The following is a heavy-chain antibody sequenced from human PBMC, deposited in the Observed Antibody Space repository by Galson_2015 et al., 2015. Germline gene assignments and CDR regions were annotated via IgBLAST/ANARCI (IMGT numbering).Heavy chain of an antibody. Sequence: ETLSLTCTVSGGSISSRSYYWGWIRQHPGKGLECIGSIYYSGSTYYNPSLKSRVTIAVDTSKNHFSLKLSSVTAADTAVYYCARHMYYDFWSGPTGVSWFDPWGQGTLVTVSS. J-gene: IGHJ5*02. V-gene: IGHV4-39*01. D-gene: IGHD3-3*01. CDR2: IYYSGST. CDR1: GGSISSRSYY. CDR3: ARHMYYDFWSGPTGVSWFDP.